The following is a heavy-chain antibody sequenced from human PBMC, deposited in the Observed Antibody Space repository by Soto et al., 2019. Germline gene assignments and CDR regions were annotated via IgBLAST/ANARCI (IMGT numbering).Heavy chain of an antibody. Sequence: ASETLSLTRAIHCSSPGAVPWTRIPQPPRKGVGWVWVLLYCGSTTHTPSLKSRVTFSLDTSKSQFSLHLLSVTAADTAVYYCARSPLTYDYVRQTWSEVGDWFDIWGRGTLVNVSS. CDR3: ARSPLTYDYVRQTWSEVGDWFDI. V-gene: IGHV4-34*12. J-gene: IGHJ3*02. D-gene: IGHD3-16*01. CDR1: CSSPGAVP. CDR2: LLYCGST.